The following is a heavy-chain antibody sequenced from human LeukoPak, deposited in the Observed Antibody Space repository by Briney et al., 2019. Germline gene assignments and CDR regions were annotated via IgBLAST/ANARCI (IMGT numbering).Heavy chain of an antibody. CDR1: GVSVSISSYY. V-gene: IGHV4-39*01. Sequence: SETLSLTCTVSGVSVSISSYYWGWIRQPPGKGLEWIGSIYSGSTYYNPSLKSRVTVSVDTSKNQFSLKLSSVTAADTAVYYCARRRKNGSAKYYFDYWGQGTLVTVSS. CDR3: ARRRKNGSAKYYFDY. J-gene: IGHJ4*02. D-gene: IGHD3-10*01. CDR2: IYSGST.